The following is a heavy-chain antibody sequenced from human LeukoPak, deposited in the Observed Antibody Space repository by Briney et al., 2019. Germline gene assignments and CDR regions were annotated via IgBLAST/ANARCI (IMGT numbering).Heavy chain of an antibody. CDR1: GGSFSGYY. CDR2: TYYSGST. J-gene: IGHJ6*03. CDR3: ARTYYGSGSLYYYYYYMDV. Sequence: PSETLSLTCEVYGGSFSGYYWSWIRQPPGKGLEWIGYTYYSGSTNYNPSLKSRVRISVDTSKNQFSLKLSSVTAADTAVYYCARTYYGSGSLYYYYYYMDVWGKGTTVTVSS. D-gene: IGHD3-10*01. V-gene: IGHV4-59*01.